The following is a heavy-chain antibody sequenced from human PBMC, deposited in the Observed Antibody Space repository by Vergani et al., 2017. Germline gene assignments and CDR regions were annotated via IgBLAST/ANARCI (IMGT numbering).Heavy chain of an antibody. CDR2: ISGSGGST. D-gene: IGHD2-2*01. V-gene: IGHV3-23*01. CDR3: AKRPAAGIDS. J-gene: IGHJ4*02. CDR1: GFTFSSHA. Sequence: EVQLLQSEGAVVQPGGSLRLSCVASGFTFSSHAMSWVRQGHGQGLEWVSSISGSGGSTYYADSVKGRFTISRDNSKNTLYLQMNSLRAEDTAVYFCAKRPAAGIDSWGQVTLVTVSS.